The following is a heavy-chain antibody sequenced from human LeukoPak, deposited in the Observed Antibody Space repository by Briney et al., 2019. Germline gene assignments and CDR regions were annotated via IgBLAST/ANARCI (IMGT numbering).Heavy chain of an antibody. D-gene: IGHD5-24*01. V-gene: IGHV3-23*01. CDR3: AKGPRDGYSRDAFDI. Sequence: GGSLRLSCAASRFTFSNYAMSWVRQAPGKGLEWVSAIGGNGGSTYYADSVKGRFTISRDNSKNTLYLQMNSLRAEDTAVYYCAKGPRDGYSRDAFDIWGQGTMVTVSS. CDR1: RFTFSNYA. J-gene: IGHJ3*02. CDR2: IGGNGGST.